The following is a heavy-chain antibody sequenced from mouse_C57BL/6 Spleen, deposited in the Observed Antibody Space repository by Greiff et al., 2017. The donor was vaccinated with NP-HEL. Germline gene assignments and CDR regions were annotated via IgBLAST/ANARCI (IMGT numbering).Heavy chain of an antibody. CDR3: TTNHPDYYFDY. CDR2: IDPENGDT. CDR1: GFNIKDDY. Sequence: EVKLMESGAELVRPGASVKLSCTASGFNIKDDYMHWVKQRPEQGLEWIGWIDPENGDTEYASKFQGKATITADTSSNTAYLQLSSLTSEDTAVYYCTTNHPDYYFDYWGQGTTLTVSS. V-gene: IGHV14-4*01. J-gene: IGHJ2*01.